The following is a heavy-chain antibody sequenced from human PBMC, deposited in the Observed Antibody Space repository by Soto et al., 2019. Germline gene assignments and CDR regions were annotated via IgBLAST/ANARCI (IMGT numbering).Heavy chain of an antibody. CDR3: ARGKEGHYYYGMDV. Sequence: QVQLQESGPGLVKPSETLSLTCTVSGGSISSYYWSWIRQPPGKGLEWIGYIYYSGSTNYNPSLKSRVTISVDTSKNQFSLKLSSVTAADTAVYYCARGKEGHYYYGMDVWGQGTTVTVSS. J-gene: IGHJ6*02. V-gene: IGHV4-59*01. CDR1: GGSISSYY. CDR2: IYYSGST.